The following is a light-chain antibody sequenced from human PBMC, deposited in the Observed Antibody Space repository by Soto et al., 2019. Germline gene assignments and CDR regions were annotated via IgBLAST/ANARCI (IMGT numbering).Light chain of an antibody. CDR3: QHYNSYSEA. CDR1: QTISSW. Sequence: DIQLTQSPSXLSGSIGDRVTITCRASQTISSWLAWYQQKPGKAPKLLIYKASTLKSGVPSRFSGSGSGTEFTLTISSLQPDDFATYYCQHYNSYSEAFGQGTKV. CDR2: KAS. J-gene: IGKJ1*01. V-gene: IGKV1-5*03.